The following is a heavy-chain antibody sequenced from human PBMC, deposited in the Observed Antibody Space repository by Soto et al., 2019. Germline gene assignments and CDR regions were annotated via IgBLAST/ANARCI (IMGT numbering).Heavy chain of an antibody. CDR2: IIPVFRTA. V-gene: IGHV1-69*01. J-gene: IGHJ3*02. CDR1: GGTFSSYV. CDR3: ATSLYGSESDI. D-gene: IGHD3-10*01. Sequence: QVQLLQSGAEVKKSGSSVKVSCKAFGGTFSSYVISWVQQAPGQGLEWMGGIIPVFRTAKYAQRFQGRVPITVYESTTTTYMALSSLRSEYTAVYFCATSLYGSESDIWGQGTMVTVSS.